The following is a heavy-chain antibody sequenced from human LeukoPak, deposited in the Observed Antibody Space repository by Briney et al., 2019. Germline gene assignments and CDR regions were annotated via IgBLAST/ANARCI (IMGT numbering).Heavy chain of an antibody. D-gene: IGHD2-15*01. CDR1: GGSISSYY. CDR3: ARHCSGSSCYDN. V-gene: IGHV4-59*08. J-gene: IGHJ4*02. CDR2: IYYSGST. Sequence: ETLSLTCTVSGGSISSYYWSWIRQPPGKGLEWIGYIYYSGSTNYNPSLKSRVTISVDTSKNQISLKLHSVTAADTAVYYCARHCSGSSCYDNWGQGTLVTVSS.